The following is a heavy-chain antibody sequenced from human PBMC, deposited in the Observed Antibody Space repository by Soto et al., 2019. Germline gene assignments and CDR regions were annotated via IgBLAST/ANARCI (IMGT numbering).Heavy chain of an antibody. CDR3: ARESRYYDSTASGYGMDV. J-gene: IGHJ6*02. V-gene: IGHV4-31*03. D-gene: IGHD3-22*01. CDR1: GGSISSGGYY. CDR2: IYYSGST. Sequence: PSETLSLTCTVSGGSISSGGYYWSWIRQHPGKGLEWIGYIYYSGSTYYNPSLKSRVTISVDTSKSQFSLKLSSVTAADTAVYYCARESRYYDSTASGYGMDVWGQGTTVTVSS.